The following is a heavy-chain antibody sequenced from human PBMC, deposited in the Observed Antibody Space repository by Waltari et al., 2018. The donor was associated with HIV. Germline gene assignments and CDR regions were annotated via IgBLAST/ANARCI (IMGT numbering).Heavy chain of an antibody. D-gene: IGHD3-10*01. CDR2: ISWNSRSI. CDR3: AKDTGYGSGSSYMGYFDY. CDR1: GFTFDDYA. V-gene: IGHV3-9*01. J-gene: IGHJ4*02. Sequence: EVQLVESGGGLVQPGRSLRLSCAASGFTFDDYAMHWVRHAPGKGLEWVSGISWNSRSIGYADSVKGRFTIFRDNAKNSLYLQMNSLRAEDTALYYCAKDTGYGSGSSYMGYFDYWGQGTLVTVSS.